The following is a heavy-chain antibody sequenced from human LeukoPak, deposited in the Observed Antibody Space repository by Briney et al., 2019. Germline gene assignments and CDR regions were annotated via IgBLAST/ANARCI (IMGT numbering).Heavy chain of an antibody. V-gene: IGHV3-11*06. J-gene: IGHJ4*02. CDR3: VRAQGIRYFDWLSYFDY. Sequence: GGSLRLSYAASGFTLSDYYTSWIRQAPGKGLEWVSYISSSSSYTNYADSVKGRFTISRDNAKNSLYLQMNSLRAEDTAVYYCVRAQGIRYFDWLSYFDYWGQGTLVTVSS. D-gene: IGHD3-9*01. CDR1: GFTLSDYY. CDR2: ISSSSSYT.